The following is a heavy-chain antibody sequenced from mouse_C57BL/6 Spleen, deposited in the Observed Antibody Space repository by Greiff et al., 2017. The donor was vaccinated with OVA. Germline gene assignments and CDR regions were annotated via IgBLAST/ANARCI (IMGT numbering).Heavy chain of an antibody. V-gene: IGHV1-76*01. CDR1: GYTFTDYY. CDR3: ARWGGYYFDY. Sequence: QVQLKQSGAELVRPGASVKLSCKASGYTFTDYYINWVKQRPGQGLEWIARIYPGSGNTYYNEKFKGKATLTAEKSSSTAYMQLSSLTSEDSAVYFCARWGGYYFDYWGQGTTLTVSS. J-gene: IGHJ2*01. CDR2: IYPGSGNT.